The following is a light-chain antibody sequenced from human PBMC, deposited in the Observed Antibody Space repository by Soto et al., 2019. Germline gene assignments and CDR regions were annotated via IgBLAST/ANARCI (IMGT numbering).Light chain of an antibody. CDR3: KQYSNWPLRLT. CDR2: GAS. CDR1: QDIFSN. Sequence: EIVMTQSPGTLSVSPGERATLSCRASQDIFSNVAWYQQRPGQAPRLLIYGASTRATDIPARFSGSGSGTEFTLTLSGLQPPASAVSYCKQYSNWPLRLTFGGGTKVDIK. J-gene: IGKJ4*01. V-gene: IGKV3-15*01.